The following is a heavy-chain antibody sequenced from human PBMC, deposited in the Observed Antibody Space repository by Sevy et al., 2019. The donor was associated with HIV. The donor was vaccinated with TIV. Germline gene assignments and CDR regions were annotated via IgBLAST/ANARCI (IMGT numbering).Heavy chain of an antibody. CDR1: GFTFSNYG. Sequence: GGSLRLSCAATGFTFSNYGMHWVRQAPGKGLEWVAVILFDGSKTYYADSVKGRFTISRDNSKNTLYLQMNSLRAEDTAVYYCAKPPPLEMWELLNWGLGTVVNVS. CDR3: AKPPPLEMWELLN. V-gene: IGHV3-30*18. CDR2: ILFDGSKT. D-gene: IGHD1-26*01. J-gene: IGHJ4*02.